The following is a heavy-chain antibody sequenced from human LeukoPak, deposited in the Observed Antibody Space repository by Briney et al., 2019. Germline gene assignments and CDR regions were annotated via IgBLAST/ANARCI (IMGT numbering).Heavy chain of an antibody. CDR3: ARGQVPAARGYNWFDP. D-gene: IGHD2-2*01. V-gene: IGHV4-34*01. Sequence: PSETLSVTCAVYGWSFNDYYWNWIRQPPGKGLEWIGEINARGDTNYNPSLKSRVTISVDTSKKQFSLRLTSMIAADTALYYCARGQVPAARGYNWFDPWGQGTLVTVSS. CDR1: GWSFNDYY. J-gene: IGHJ5*02. CDR2: INARGDT.